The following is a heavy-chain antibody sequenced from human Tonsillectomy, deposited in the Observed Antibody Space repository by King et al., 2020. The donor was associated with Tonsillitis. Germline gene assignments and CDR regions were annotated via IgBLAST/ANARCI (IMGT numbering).Heavy chain of an antibody. CDR1: GYSFTSYW. Sequence: VQLVESGAEVKKPGESLKISCKGSGYSFTSYWIGWLRQMPGKCLEWMGIIYPGYSDTRSSPSFQGQGTTATDKSISTAYLQWSSLKASDTPMYYCARPRHCGGDCYSHYYFDYWGQGTLVTVSS. D-gene: IGHD2-21*02. CDR2: IYPGYSDT. CDR3: ARPRHCGGDCYSHYYFDY. J-gene: IGHJ4*02. V-gene: IGHV5-51*01.